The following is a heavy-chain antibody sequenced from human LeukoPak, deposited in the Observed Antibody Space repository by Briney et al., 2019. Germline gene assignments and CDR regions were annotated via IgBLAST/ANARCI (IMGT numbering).Heavy chain of an antibody. D-gene: IGHD6-6*01. Sequence: PSETLSLTCTVSGGSITSSYWSWIRQPPGKGLEWIGYVYSNGRTSSGSTNNSPSLKSRVTISVDTSKNQFSLKLSSVTAADTAIYYCARAPPPMYSSSAPFDYWGQGTLVTVSS. CDR1: GGSITSSY. J-gene: IGHJ4*02. CDR2: VYSNGRTSSGST. V-gene: IGHV4-4*08. CDR3: ARAPPPMYSSSAPFDY.